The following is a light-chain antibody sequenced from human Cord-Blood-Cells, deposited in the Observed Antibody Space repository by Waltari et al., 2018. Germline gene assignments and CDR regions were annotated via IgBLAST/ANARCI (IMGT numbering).Light chain of an antibody. CDR2: AAS. V-gene: IGKV1-39*01. CDR1: QSISSY. CDR3: QQSYSTPQ. Sequence: DIQMTQSPSPLSASVGDRVTITCRASQSISSYLNWYQQKPGKAPKLLIYAASSLQSGVPSRFSVSGSVTYFTLTISSLQPEDFATYYCQQSYSTPQFGQGTKVEIK. J-gene: IGKJ1*01.